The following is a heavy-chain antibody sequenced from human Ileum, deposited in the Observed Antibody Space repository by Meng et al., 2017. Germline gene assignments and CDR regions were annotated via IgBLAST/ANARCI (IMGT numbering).Heavy chain of an antibody. V-gene: IGHV4-39*01. CDR3: ARHGHFTPDKYYFDS. D-gene: IGHD3-3*02. CDR1: GGSISSGEYC. CDR2: VYFTGYT. J-gene: IGHJ4*03. Sequence: QVQLQESVPGLLKPSETLSLRCTVSGGSISSGEYCWGWIRQPPGKGLEWIGSVYFTGYTYYSPSLMSRVTISVETSKNQFSLRLTSVTAADTGLYLCARHGHFTPDKYYFDSWGQGTLVTVSS.